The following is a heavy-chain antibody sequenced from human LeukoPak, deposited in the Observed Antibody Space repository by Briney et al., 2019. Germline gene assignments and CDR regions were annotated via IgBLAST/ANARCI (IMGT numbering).Heavy chain of an antibody. V-gene: IGHV3-23*01. CDR2: ISGSGGST. D-gene: IGHD5-12*01. J-gene: IGHJ4*02. Sequence: PGGSLRLSCAASGFTVSSNYMSWVRQAPGKGLEWVSAISGSGGSTYYADSVKGRFTISRDNSKNTLYLQMNSLRAEDTAVYYCARRTIVATILYFDYWGQGTLVTVSS. CDR1: GFTVSSNY. CDR3: ARRTIVATILYFDY.